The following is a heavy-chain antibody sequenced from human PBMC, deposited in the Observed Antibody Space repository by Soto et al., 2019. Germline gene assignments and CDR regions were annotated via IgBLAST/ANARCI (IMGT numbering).Heavy chain of an antibody. J-gene: IGHJ6*02. V-gene: IGHV3-30-3*01. CDR2: ISYDGSNK. Sequence: GGSLRLSCAASGFTFSSYAMHWVRQAPGKGLEWVAVISYDGSNKYYADSVRGRFTISRDNSKNTLYLQMNSLRAEDTAVYYCPRGGAVDVWGQGTTVTVSS. CDR3: PRGGAVDV. CDR1: GFTFSSYA. D-gene: IGHD2-15*01.